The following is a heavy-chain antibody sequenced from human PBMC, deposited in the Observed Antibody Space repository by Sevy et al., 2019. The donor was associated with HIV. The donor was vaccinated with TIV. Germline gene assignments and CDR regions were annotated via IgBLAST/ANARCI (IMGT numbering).Heavy chain of an antibody. Sequence: ASVKVSCKTTGYIFSDYNMHWVRQAPGQGLEWMALINPNSGVTIYAQKFRGRVSLTRDTSISTAYIELSALTSDDTAVYYCVREDINAPRTLLSFDIWGQGTMVTVSS. CDR1: GYIFSDYN. CDR3: VREDINAPRTLLSFDI. V-gene: IGHV1-2*06. J-gene: IGHJ3*02. D-gene: IGHD3-3*01. CDR2: INPNSGVT.